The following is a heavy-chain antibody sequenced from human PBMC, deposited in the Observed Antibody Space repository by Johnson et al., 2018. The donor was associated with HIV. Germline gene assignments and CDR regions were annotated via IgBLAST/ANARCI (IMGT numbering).Heavy chain of an antibody. CDR1: GFTFSDYY. CDR2: ISSGGGCI. V-gene: IGHV3-11*04. Sequence: QVRLVESGGGLVKPGGSLRLSCAASGFTFSDYYMSWIRQAPGEGLEWISYISSGGGCILYADSVKDRFTISRDNAQNSLFLQMNSLRAEDTAVYYCSGGKWGVGANAFDVWGQGTMVTVSS. J-gene: IGHJ3*01. D-gene: IGHD1-26*01. CDR3: SGGKWGVGANAFDV.